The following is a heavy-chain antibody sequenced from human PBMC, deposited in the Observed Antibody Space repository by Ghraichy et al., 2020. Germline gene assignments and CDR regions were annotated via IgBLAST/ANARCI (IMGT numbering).Heavy chain of an antibody. V-gene: IGHV3-21*01. D-gene: IGHD3-10*01. J-gene: IGHJ3*02. CDR3: ASLGVLLWFGESDI. Sequence: GGSLRLSCAASGFTFSSYSMNWVRQAPGKGLEWVSSISSSSSYIYYADSVKGRFTISRDNAKNSLYLQMNSLRAEDTAVYYCASLGVLLWFGESDIWGQGTMVTVSS. CDR2: ISSSSSYI. CDR1: GFTFSSYS.